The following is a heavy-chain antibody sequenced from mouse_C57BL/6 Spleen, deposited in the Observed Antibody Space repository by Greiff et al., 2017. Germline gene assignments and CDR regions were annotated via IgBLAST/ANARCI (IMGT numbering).Heavy chain of an antibody. V-gene: IGHV3-6*01. CDR1: GYSITSGYY. CDR2: ISYDGSK. CDR3: ASYGYYWYFDV. J-gene: IGHJ1*03. D-gene: IGHD2-2*01. Sequence: EVKLQESGPGLVKPSQSLSLTCSVTGYSITSGYYWNWIRQFPGNKLEWMGYISYDGSKNYNPSLKNRISITRDTSKNQFFLKLNSVTTEDTATYYCASYGYYWYFDVWGTGTTVTVSS.